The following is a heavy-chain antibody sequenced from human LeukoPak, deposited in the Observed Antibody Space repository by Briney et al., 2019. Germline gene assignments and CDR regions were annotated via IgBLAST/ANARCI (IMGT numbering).Heavy chain of an antibody. CDR1: GFTFSSYW. J-gene: IGHJ4*02. CDR3: ARDHRGILTGSIDY. V-gene: IGHV3-7*01. CDR2: IKQDGSEK. D-gene: IGHD3-9*01. Sequence: GGSLRLSCAASGFTFSSYWMSWVRQAPGKGLEWVANIKQDGSEKYYVDSVKGRFTISRDSAKNSLYLQMNSLRAEDTAVYYCARDHRGILTGSIDYWGQGTLVTVSS.